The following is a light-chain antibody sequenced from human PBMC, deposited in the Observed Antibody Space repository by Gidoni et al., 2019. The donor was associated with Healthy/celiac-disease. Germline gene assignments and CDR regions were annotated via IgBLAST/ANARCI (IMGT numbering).Light chain of an antibody. Sequence: DIVMTQSPDSLAVSLGERATINCKSSQSVLYSSNNKNYLAWYQQKPGQPPKLLISWASTRESGVPDRFSGSGSGTDFTLTIRSLQAEDVAVYYCQQYYSTPWTFGQGTKVEIK. J-gene: IGKJ1*01. V-gene: IGKV4-1*01. CDR2: WAS. CDR1: QSVLYSSNNKNY. CDR3: QQYYSTPWT.